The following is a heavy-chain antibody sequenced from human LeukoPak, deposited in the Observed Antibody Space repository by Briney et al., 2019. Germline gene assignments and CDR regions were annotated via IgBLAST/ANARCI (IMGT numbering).Heavy chain of an antibody. D-gene: IGHD3-10*01. Sequence: PGGSLRLPCAASGFTFSSYAMHWVRQAPGKGLEWVAVISYDGSNKYYADSVKGRFTISRDNSKNTLYLQTNSLRAEDTAVYYCARDAEMVRGVIWDYYYYGMDVWGKGTTVTVSS. CDR1: GFTFSSYA. V-gene: IGHV3-30*04. CDR3: ARDAEMVRGVIWDYYYYGMDV. CDR2: ISYDGSNK. J-gene: IGHJ6*04.